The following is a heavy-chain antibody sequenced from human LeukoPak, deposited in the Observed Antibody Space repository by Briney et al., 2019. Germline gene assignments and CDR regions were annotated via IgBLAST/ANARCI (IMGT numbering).Heavy chain of an antibody. CDR1: SYTFTSYG. J-gene: IGHJ4*02. CDR2: ISAYNGNT. CDR3: AREPRVLRYFDWTTNYFDY. V-gene: IGHV1-18*01. Sequence: ASVKVSCKASSYTFTSYGISWVRQAPGQGLEWMGWISAYNGNTNYAQKLQGRVTMTTDTSTSTAYMELRSLRSDDTAVYYCAREPRVLRYFDWTTNYFDYWGQGTLVTVSS. D-gene: IGHD3-9*01.